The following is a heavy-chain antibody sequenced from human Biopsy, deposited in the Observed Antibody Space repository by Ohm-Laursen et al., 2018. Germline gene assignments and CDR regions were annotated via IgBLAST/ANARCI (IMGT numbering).Heavy chain of an antibody. D-gene: IGHD3-16*01. CDR1: GYAVNDFF. J-gene: IGHJ3*01. CDR3: ARDIMNRIAGLVARSDVFDV. CDR2: ISPNSGGT. V-gene: IGHV1-2*02. Sequence: SVKVSCKGSGYAVNDFFLHWLRQAPGPGPEWMGGISPNSGGTNYAQKFQGRVTMTTDTSTSTVYLELRRLISDDTAVYYCARDIMNRIAGLVARSDVFDVWGQGTLVTVSS.